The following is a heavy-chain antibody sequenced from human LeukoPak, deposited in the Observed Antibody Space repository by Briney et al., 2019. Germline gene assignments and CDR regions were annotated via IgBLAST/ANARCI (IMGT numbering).Heavy chain of an antibody. CDR3: ARLVVTAIPVLDS. CDR1: GGTFSSYA. CDR2: IIPILGIV. V-gene: IGHV1-69*04. D-gene: IGHD2-21*02. J-gene: IGHJ4*02. Sequence: SVKVSCKASGGTFSSYAISWVRQAPGQGPEWMGRIIPILGIVSYAQKFQGRVTITADKSTSTAYMKLSSLRSEDSAVYYCARLVVTAIPVLDSWGLGTLVTVSS.